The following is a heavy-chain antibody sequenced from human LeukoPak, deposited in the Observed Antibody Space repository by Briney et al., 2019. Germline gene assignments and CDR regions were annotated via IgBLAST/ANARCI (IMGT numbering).Heavy chain of an antibody. CDR2: ITGSGVST. Sequence: PGGSLRLSCAASGFTFSSYAMSWVRQAPGKGLEWVSAITGSGVSTYYADSVKGRFTISRDNSKNTLYLQMSRLRAGDTASYYCAKGIAAGGSYAMDVWGQGTTVTAS. D-gene: IGHD6-13*01. CDR1: GFTFSSYA. V-gene: IGHV3-23*01. J-gene: IGHJ6*02. CDR3: AKGIAAGGSYAMDV.